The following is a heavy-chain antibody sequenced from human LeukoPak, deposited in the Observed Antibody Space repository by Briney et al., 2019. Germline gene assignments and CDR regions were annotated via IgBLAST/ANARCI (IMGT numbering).Heavy chain of an antibody. CDR2: ISYDGSNK. Sequence: GRSLRLSCAASGFTFSSYGMHWVRQAPGKGLEWVAVISYDGSNKYYADSVKGRFTISRDNSKNTLYLQMNSLRAEDTAVYYCARDLWTYCRGDCSFDFWGQGTLVTVSS. CDR1: GFTFSSYG. CDR3: ARDLWTYCRGDCSFDF. D-gene: IGHD2-21*02. J-gene: IGHJ4*02. V-gene: IGHV3-30*03.